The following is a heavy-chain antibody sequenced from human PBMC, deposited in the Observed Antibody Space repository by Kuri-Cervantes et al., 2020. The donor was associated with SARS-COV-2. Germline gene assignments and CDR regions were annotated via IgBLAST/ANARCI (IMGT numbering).Heavy chain of an antibody. J-gene: IGHJ4*02. CDR1: GFTYSSYA. CDR3: ARGKQQLVPHYFDY. Sequence: GGSLRLSCAASGFTYSSYAMHWVRQAPGKGLEWVAVISYDGSNKYYADSVKGRFTISRDNSKNTLYLQMNSLGAEDTSVYYCARGKQQLVPHYFDYWGQGTLVTVSS. D-gene: IGHD6-13*01. CDR2: ISYDGSNK. V-gene: IGHV3-30*04.